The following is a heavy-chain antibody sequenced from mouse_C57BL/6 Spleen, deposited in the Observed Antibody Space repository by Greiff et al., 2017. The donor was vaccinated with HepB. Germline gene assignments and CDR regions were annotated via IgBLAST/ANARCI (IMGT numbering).Heavy chain of an antibody. CDR3: ARSTMVTTIPFAY. CDR2: ISDGGSYT. Sequence: EVQGVESGGGLVKPGGSLKLSCAASGFTFSSYAMSWVRQTPEKRLEWVATISDGGSYTYYPDNVKGRFTISRDNAKNNLYLQMSHLKSEDTAMYYCARSTMVTTIPFAYWGQGTLVTVSA. CDR1: GFTFSSYA. J-gene: IGHJ3*01. D-gene: IGHD2-2*01. V-gene: IGHV5-4*01.